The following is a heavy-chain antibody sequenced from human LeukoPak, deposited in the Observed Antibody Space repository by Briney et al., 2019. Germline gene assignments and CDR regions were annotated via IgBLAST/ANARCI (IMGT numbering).Heavy chain of an antibody. J-gene: IGHJ5*02. Sequence: ASVKVSCKASGGTFSSYAISWVRQAPGQGLEWMGGIIPILGTANYAQKFQGRVTITADESTSTAYMELSSLRSEDTAVYYCARVGIVREGWFDPWGQGTLVTVSS. V-gene: IGHV1-69*13. CDR2: IIPILGTA. D-gene: IGHD3-10*02. CDR3: ARVGIVREGWFDP. CDR1: GGTFSSYA.